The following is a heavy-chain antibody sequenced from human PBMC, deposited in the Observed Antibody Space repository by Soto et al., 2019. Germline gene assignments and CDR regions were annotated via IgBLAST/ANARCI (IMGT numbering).Heavy chain of an antibody. J-gene: IGHJ6*02. CDR2: ISWNSVSV. Sequence: EAQLVESGGGLVQPGGSLRLSCAASGFIFDDYTMHWVRQVPGKGLEWVSGISWNSVSVKYADSVKGRFTVSRDNAKSSVFLQMNSLRAEDTALYYCAKDRGAGYTSSLGLDVWGQGTTVIVSS. V-gene: IGHV3-9*01. D-gene: IGHD6-13*01. CDR3: AKDRGAGYTSSLGLDV. CDR1: GFIFDDYT.